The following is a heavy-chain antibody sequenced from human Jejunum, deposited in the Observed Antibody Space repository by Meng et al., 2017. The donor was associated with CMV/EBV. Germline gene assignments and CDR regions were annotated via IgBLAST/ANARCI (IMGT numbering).Heavy chain of an antibody. V-gene: IGHV3-23*01. CDR2: ISSSGLDS. J-gene: IGHJ4*02. Sequence: TFSTYGMHWVRRAPGRGLEWVSFISSSGLDSYYVDSVKGRFTISRDNSKNMVFLQMDSLRAEDTAVYYCAREPGRGYSGYDRYFDYWGQGTLVTVSS. D-gene: IGHD5-12*01. CDR3: AREPGRGYSGYDRYFDY. CDR1: TFSTYG.